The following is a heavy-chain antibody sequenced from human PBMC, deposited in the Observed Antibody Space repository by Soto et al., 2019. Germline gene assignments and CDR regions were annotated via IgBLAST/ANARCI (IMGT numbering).Heavy chain of an antibody. J-gene: IGHJ3*02. V-gene: IGHV4-59*01. D-gene: IGHD2-2*01. CDR2: IYYSGST. CDR1: GGSISSYY. Sequence: SETLSLTCTVSGGSISSYYWSWIRQPPGKGLEWIGYIYYSGSTNYNPSLKSRVTISVDTSKNQFSLKLSSVTAADTAVYYCARGAIVVVPAAMLLNAFDIWGQGTMVTVSS. CDR3: ARGAIVVVPAAMLLNAFDI.